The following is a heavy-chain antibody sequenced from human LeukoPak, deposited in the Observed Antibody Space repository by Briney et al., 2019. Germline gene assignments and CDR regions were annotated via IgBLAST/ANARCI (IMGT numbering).Heavy chain of an antibody. CDR1: GFTVSSDY. Sequence: GGSLRLSCAASGFTVSSDYMSWVRQAPGKGLEWVSVIYSGDTTYYADSVKGRFTISRDNSKNTVFLQMNSLRAEDTAVYYCARPSHLTTVTMAYGMDVWGQGTTVTVSS. D-gene: IGHD4-17*01. CDR3: ARPSHLTTVTMAYGMDV. V-gene: IGHV3-53*01. J-gene: IGHJ6*02. CDR2: IYSGDTT.